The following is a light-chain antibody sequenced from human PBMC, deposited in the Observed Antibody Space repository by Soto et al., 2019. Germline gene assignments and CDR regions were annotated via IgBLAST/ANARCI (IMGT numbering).Light chain of an antibody. J-gene: IGLJ2*01. V-gene: IGLV7-43*01. Sequence: QAVVTQEPSLTVSPGGTVTVTCASNTGTVTSGYYANWFQQKRGQAPRALIYGTSQKHSWTLARFSGFLLGGKAALTLSGVQPEDEAEYYCLLYYGGTGTFGGGTQLTVL. CDR2: GTS. CDR1: TGTVTSGYY. CDR3: LLYYGGTGT.